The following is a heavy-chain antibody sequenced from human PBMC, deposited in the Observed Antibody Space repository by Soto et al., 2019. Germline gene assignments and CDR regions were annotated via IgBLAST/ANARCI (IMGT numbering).Heavy chain of an antibody. CDR3: ARGTYGDYDF. CDR1: GFTFSSYA. CDR2: LSAGGTSA. J-gene: IGHJ4*02. Sequence: EVQLLESGGDLVQPGGSLRLSCAASGFTFSSYAMSWVRQAPGKGLEWVSALSAGGTSAYYTVSVEGRFTISRDNSKNILYLQMNSLKADDTDVYYCARGTYGDYDFWGQGTLVTVSS. D-gene: IGHD4-17*01. V-gene: IGHV3-23*01.